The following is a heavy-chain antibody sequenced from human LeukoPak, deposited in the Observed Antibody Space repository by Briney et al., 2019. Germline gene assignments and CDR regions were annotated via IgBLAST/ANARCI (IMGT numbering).Heavy chain of an antibody. J-gene: IGHJ4*02. Sequence: ASEKVSCKASGYTFAIFDITRVRQATGQGLEWMGWLNPNSGNTGYAQKFQGRVTMTRNTSISTAYMELSSLRSEDTAVYYCARAVDGGSYNWGQGTLVTVSS. D-gene: IGHD1-26*01. V-gene: IGHV1-8*01. CDR1: GYTFAIFD. CDR2: LNPNSGNT. CDR3: ARAVDGGSYN.